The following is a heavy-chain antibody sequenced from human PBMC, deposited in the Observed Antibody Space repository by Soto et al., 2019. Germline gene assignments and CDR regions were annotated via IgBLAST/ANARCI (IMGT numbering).Heavy chain of an antibody. CDR3: ARQSNYYYCGMDV. Sequence: GESLKISCKGSGYSFTSYWIGWVRQMPGKGLEWMGIIYPGDSDTRYSPSFQGQVTISADKSISTAYLQWSSLKASDTAMYYCARQSNYYYCGMDVWGQGTTVTVSS. V-gene: IGHV5-51*01. CDR2: IYPGDSDT. CDR1: GYSFTSYW. J-gene: IGHJ6*02. D-gene: IGHD6-6*01.